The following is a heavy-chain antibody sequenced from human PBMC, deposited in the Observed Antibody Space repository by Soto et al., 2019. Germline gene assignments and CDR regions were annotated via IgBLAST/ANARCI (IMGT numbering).Heavy chain of an antibody. D-gene: IGHD2-2*01. V-gene: IGHV3-23*01. CDR3: AKSPAAATLSWFDP. J-gene: IGHJ5*02. Sequence: GWSLRLSCASSGFNFKNYGVNWVRQAPGKGLEWVAGISGSGDSTYYGDSVKGRFTISRDNSLHTVYLQMDGLRADDTAIYYCAKSPAAATLSWFDPWGQGGLVTVSS. CDR2: ISGSGDST. CDR1: GFNFKNYG.